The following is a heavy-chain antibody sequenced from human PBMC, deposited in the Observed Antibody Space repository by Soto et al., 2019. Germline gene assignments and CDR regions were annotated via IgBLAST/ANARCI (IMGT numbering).Heavy chain of an antibody. CDR2: ISGSGIST. J-gene: IGHJ6*02. Sequence: PGGSLRLSCAASGLTFSSYAMSWVRQAPGKGLEWVSGISGSGISTYYADSVKGRFTISRDNSKNTLYLQMNSLGAEDTAVYYCARVGPLADYYYYGLDVWGQGTTVTVSS. D-gene: IGHD3-16*01. CDR1: GLTFSSYA. V-gene: IGHV3-23*01. CDR3: ARVGPLADYYYYGLDV.